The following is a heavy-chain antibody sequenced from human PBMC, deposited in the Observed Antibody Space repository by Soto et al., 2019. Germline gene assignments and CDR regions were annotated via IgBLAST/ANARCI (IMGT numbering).Heavy chain of an antibody. CDR1: VGSISSGDYY. J-gene: IGHJ4*02. CDR3: ARVGELRYFDWHGYFEY. D-gene: IGHD3-9*01. Sequence: SETLSLTCTFSVGSISSGDYYCSWIRQPPWKGLEWIGYIYYSGSTYYNPSLKSRVTISVDTSKNQFSLKLSSVTAADTAVYYCARVGELRYFDWHGYFEYWGQGTPVHVSS. V-gene: IGHV4-30-4*01. CDR2: IYYSGST.